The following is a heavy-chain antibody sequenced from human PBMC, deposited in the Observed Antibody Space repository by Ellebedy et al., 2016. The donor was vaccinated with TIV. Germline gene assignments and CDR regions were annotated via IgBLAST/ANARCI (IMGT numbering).Heavy chain of an antibody. Sequence: GSLRLSXTVSGGSIGSYYWTWIRQPPGKGLEWIGYIYYSGFTKYNPALKSRVTMSLDTSKKQFSLKLSSVTAADTAVYYCARRDTSGWAWYFDYWGQGTLVTVSS. CDR1: GGSIGSYY. D-gene: IGHD6-25*01. J-gene: IGHJ4*02. CDR3: ARRDTSGWAWYFDY. CDR2: IYYSGFT. V-gene: IGHV4-59*08.